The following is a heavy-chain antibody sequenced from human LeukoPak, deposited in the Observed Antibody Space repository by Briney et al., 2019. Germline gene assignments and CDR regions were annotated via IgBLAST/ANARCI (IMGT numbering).Heavy chain of an antibody. V-gene: IGHV5-51*01. CDR3: ARHNIVVVPAATKLTVGATTPLDY. D-gene: IGHD2-2*01. Sequence: GESLKISCKGSGYSFTSYWIGWVRQMPGKGLEWMGIIYPGDPDTKYSPSFRGQVTISADKSISTAYLQWSSLKASDTAMYYCARHNIVVVPAATKLTVGATTPLDYWGQGTLVTVSS. J-gene: IGHJ4*02. CDR1: GYSFTSYW. CDR2: IYPGDPDT.